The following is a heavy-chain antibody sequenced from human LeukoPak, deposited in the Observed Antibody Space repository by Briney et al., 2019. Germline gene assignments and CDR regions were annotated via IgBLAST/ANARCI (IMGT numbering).Heavy chain of an antibody. Sequence: PSGTLSLTCAVSGGSISSSNWWSWVRQPPGKGLEWIGEIYHSGSTNYNPSLESRVTISVDKSKNQFSLKLSSVTAADTAVYYCARVSPYYYGSGSYDYWGQGTLVTVSS. V-gene: IGHV4-4*02. CDR2: IYHSGST. J-gene: IGHJ4*02. CDR1: GGSISSSNW. CDR3: ARVSPYYYGSGSYDY. D-gene: IGHD3-10*01.